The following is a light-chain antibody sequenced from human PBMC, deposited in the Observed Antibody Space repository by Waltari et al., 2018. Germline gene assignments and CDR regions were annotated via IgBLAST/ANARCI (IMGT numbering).Light chain of an antibody. CDR3: QHLNSYPLT. CDR2: AAS. J-gene: IGKJ4*01. CDR1: QGISSH. Sequence: IQLTQSPSPLSASLGDRVTFSCRASQGISSHLAWFQQRPGKTPKPLIYAASTLQSAVPSRFSGSGSGTDFTLTISSLQPEDVATYYCQHLNSYPLTFGGGTKVEI. V-gene: IGKV1-9*01.